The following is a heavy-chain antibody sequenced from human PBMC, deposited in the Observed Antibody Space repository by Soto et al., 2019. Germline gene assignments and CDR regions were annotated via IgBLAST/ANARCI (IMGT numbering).Heavy chain of an antibody. CDR3: AKDIVVVPAAMPQYYFDY. Sequence: PGGSLRLSCAASGFTFSSYAMSWVRQAPGKGLEWVSAISGSGGSTYYADSVKGRFTISRDNSKNTLYLQMNSLRAEDTAVYYCAKDIVVVPAAMPQYYFDYWGQGTLVTVSS. D-gene: IGHD2-2*01. CDR1: GFTFSSYA. CDR2: ISGSGGST. J-gene: IGHJ4*02. V-gene: IGHV3-23*01.